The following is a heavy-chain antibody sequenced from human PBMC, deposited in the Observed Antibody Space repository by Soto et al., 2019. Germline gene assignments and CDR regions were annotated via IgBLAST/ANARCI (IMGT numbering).Heavy chain of an antibody. D-gene: IGHD6-13*01. CDR1: GGSISSYY. J-gene: IGHJ4*02. CDR3: ARTAGDENFDY. V-gene: IGHV4-59*01. Sequence: PSEPLYLPCTVSGGSISSYYWSWIRQPPGKGLEWIGYIYYSGSTNYNPSLKSRVTISVDTSKNQFSLKLSSVTAADTAVYYCARTAGDENFDYWGQGTLVTVSS. CDR2: IYYSGST.